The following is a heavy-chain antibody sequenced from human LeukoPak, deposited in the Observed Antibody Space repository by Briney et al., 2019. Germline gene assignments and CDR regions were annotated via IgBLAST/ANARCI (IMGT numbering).Heavy chain of an antibody. CDR3: ARAGSSAYLIDY. D-gene: IGHD3-22*01. CDR2: IHHDGRI. CDR1: GGSIDSTNW. J-gene: IGHJ4*02. Sequence: SETLSLTCDVSGGSIDSTNWWNWVRQPPGKGLEWIGEIHHDGRINYNPSLKSRVTLSVDKSKNQFSLRLNSVTAADTAVYYCARAGSSAYLIDYWGRGTLVTVSS. V-gene: IGHV4/OR15-8*01.